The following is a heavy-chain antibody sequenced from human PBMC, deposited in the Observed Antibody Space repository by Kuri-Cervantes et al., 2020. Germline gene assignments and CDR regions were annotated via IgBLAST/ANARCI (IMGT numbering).Heavy chain of an antibody. Sequence: SETLSLTCTGSGGSISSSSYYWGWIRQPPGKGLEWIGSIYYSGSTYYNPSLKSRVTISVDTSKNQFSLKLSSVTAADTAMYYCARHRLEWGSGSRYYYGMDVWGQGTTVTVSS. CDR3: ARHRLEWGSGSRYYYGMDV. J-gene: IGHJ6*02. V-gene: IGHV4-39*01. D-gene: IGHD3-10*01. CDR2: IYYSGST. CDR1: GGSISSSSYY.